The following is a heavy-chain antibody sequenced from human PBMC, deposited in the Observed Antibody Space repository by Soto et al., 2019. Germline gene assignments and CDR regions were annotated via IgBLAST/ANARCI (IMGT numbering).Heavy chain of an antibody. CDR3: ARDIGFDYVN. J-gene: IGHJ4*02. Sequence: CLRLSCSVSGFNVMSYWMSWVRQAPGKGLEWVASIKEDGSEIYYLHSVRGRFSISRDSAGNALHLTMNYLSAEDTGVYFCARDIGFDYVNWGQGTLVTVSS. V-gene: IGHV3-7*01. CDR1: GFNVMSYW. CDR2: IKEDGSEI. D-gene: IGHD3-16*01.